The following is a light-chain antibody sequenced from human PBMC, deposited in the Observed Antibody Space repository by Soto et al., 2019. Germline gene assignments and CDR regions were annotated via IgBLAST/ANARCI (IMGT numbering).Light chain of an antibody. CDR2: DDN. J-gene: IGLJ1*01. Sequence: QSVLIQPPSASGTPGQRVTIFCSGSSSNIGGNSVSWYQQLPGTAPKLLIYDDNKRPSGIPDRFSGSKSGTSATLGITGFQTGDEADYYCGSWDSSLSAYVFGTGTKLTVL. CDR3: GSWDSSLSAYV. CDR1: SSNIGGNS. V-gene: IGLV1-51*01.